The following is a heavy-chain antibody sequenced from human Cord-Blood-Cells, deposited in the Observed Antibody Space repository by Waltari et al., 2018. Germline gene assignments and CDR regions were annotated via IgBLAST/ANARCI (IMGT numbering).Heavy chain of an antibody. CDR2: VWYDGSNK. D-gene: IGHD1-1*01. CDR1: GFTFSSYG. V-gene: IGHV3-33*01. Sequence: QVQLVESGGGVVQPGRSLRLSCAASGFTFSSYGMHWVRQAPGKELEWVAGVWYDGSNKYYADSVKGRFAISRDNSKNTLYLQMNILRAEDTAVYYCARGWNYFDYWGQGTLVTVSA. CDR3: ARGWNYFDY. J-gene: IGHJ4*02.